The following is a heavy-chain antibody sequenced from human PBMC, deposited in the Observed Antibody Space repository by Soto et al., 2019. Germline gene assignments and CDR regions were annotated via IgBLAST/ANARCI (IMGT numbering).Heavy chain of an antibody. CDR2: ISYDGSNK. J-gene: IGHJ6*02. Sequence: GGSLRLSCAASGFTFSSYAMHWVRQAPGKGLEWVAVISYDGSNKYYADSVKGRFTISRDNSKNTLYLQMNSLRAEDTAVYYCARDPPGYSSSWDYYYGMDVWGQGTTVTVSS. CDR3: ARDPPGYSSSWDYYYGMDV. CDR1: GFTFSSYA. V-gene: IGHV3-30-3*01. D-gene: IGHD6-13*01.